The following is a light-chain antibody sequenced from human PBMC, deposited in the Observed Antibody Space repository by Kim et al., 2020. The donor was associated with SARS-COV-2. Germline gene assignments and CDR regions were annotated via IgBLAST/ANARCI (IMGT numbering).Light chain of an antibody. CDR3: QQYYSTPYT. V-gene: IGKV4-1*01. J-gene: IGKJ2*01. Sequence: RATINCKSSQNILYISNNKNYLAWYQQKPGQPPKLLIYWASTRESGVPDRFSGSGSGTDFALTISSLQAEDVAVYYCQQYYSTPYTFGQGTKLEI. CDR1: QNILYISNNKNY. CDR2: WAS.